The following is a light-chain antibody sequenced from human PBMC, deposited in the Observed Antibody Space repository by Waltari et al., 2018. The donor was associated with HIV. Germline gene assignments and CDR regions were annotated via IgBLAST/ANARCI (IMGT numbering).Light chain of an antibody. J-gene: IGLJ3*02. CDR3: SSYASTSTRV. CDR2: EVS. CDR1: SNDVGGYKY. V-gene: IGLV2-14*01. Sequence: QSALTQPASVSGSPGQSITISCPGTSNDVGGYKYVSWSQQHPGKAPKVVIYEVSNRPSGVSNRFSGSKSGNTASLTISGLQAEDEADYYCSSYASTSTRVFGGGTKLTVL.